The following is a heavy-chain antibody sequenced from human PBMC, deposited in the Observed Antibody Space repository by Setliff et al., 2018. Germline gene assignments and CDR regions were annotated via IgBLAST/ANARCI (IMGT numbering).Heavy chain of an antibody. J-gene: IGHJ6*03. D-gene: IGHD3-3*01. CDR3: ARMSGFQYIDV. Sequence: SETLSLTCTVSDDSINSRRYYWGWFRQPAGKGLEWIGQIYTSWSTNYNPSLKSRVTISLDTSKNQFSLSLTSVTAEDTAVYYCARMSGFQYIDVWDKGTTVTVSS. V-gene: IGHV4-61*09. CDR2: IYTSWST. CDR1: DDSINSRRYY.